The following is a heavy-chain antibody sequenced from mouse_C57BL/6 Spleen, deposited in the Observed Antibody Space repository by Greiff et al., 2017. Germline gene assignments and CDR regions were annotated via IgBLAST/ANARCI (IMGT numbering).Heavy chain of an antibody. Sequence: EVQLQESGPGLVKPSQSLSLTCSVTGYSITSGYYWNWIRQFPGNKLEWMGYISYDGSNNYNPSLKNRISITRDTSKNQFFLKLNSVTTEDTATYYCARDRVPGYFDVWGTGTTVTVSS. CDR3: ARDRVPGYFDV. D-gene: IGHD3-1*01. J-gene: IGHJ1*03. CDR1: GYSITSGYY. V-gene: IGHV3-6*01. CDR2: ISYDGSN.